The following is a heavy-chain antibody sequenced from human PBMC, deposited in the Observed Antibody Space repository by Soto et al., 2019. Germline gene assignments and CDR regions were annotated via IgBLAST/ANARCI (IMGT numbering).Heavy chain of an antibody. Sequence: LRLSCAASGFTFSSYAMSWVRQAPGKGLEWVSAISGSGGSTYYADSVKGRFTISRDNSKNTLYLQMNSLRAEDTAVYYCAKDPSDDYTADPWGQGTLVTVSS. D-gene: IGHD4-4*01. CDR2: ISGSGGST. V-gene: IGHV3-23*01. CDR1: GFTFSSYA. J-gene: IGHJ5*02. CDR3: AKDPSDDYTADP.